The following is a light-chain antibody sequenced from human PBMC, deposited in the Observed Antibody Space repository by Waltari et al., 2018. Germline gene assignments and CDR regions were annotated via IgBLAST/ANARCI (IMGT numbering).Light chain of an antibody. J-gene: IGKJ2*01. Sequence: EIVMTPSPATLSVSPGERATLSCRARQSVSSNLAWYQQKPGQAPRLLIYGASTRATGIPARFSGSGSGTEFTLTISSLQSEDFAVYYCQQYNNWPPYTFGQGTKLEIK. CDR1: QSVSSN. CDR2: GAS. CDR3: QQYNNWPPYT. V-gene: IGKV3-15*01.